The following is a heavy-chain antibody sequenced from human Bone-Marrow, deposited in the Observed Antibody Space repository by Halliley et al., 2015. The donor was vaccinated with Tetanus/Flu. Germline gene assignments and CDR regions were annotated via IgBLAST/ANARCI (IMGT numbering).Heavy chain of an antibody. CDR2: ISWDGRDK. J-gene: IGHJ4*02. CDR1: GLSFSSYG. D-gene: IGHD5-12*01. V-gene: IGHV3-30*18. Sequence: SLRLSCVGSGLSFSSYGMNWVRQAPGKGLEWVAVISWDGRDKTYGDSVKGRFTISRDNSKNTVYLQMNSLRPDDTGVYYCVKEDLMGIVAVVDTETNFFDSWGQGTLVTVSP. CDR3: VKEDLMGIVAVVDTETNFFDS.